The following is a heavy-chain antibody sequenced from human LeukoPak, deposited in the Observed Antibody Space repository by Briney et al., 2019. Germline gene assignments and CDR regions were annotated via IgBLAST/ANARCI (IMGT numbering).Heavy chain of an antibody. CDR3: ARRYCSSPSCYTNWFGP. V-gene: IGHV1-2*02. D-gene: IGHD2-2*02. J-gene: IGHJ5*02. CDR1: GYTFTGYY. Sequence: GASVKVSCKASGYTFTGYYMHRVRQAPGQGLEWMGWINPNSGGTNYAQKFQGRVTMTKDTSISTAYMELSRLRSDDTAVYYCARRYCSSPSCYTNWFGPWGQGTLVTVSS. CDR2: INPNSGGT.